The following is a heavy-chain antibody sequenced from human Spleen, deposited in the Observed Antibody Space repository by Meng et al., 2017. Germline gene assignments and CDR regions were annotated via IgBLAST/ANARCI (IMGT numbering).Heavy chain of an antibody. CDR1: GYTFTAYA. V-gene: IGHV1-3*01. CDR3: AREVGVAEGSSFDY. J-gene: IGHJ4*02. CDR2: INAGNGDT. Sequence: QVELLRCGSEVKKPGASVTVSCKASGYTFTAYAMHWVRQSPGQRPEWMGWINAGNGDTKYSQKFQGRVIISRDTSASTAYMELSSLKSGETAVYYCAREVGVAEGSSFDYWGQGTLVTVSS. D-gene: IGHD2-15*01.